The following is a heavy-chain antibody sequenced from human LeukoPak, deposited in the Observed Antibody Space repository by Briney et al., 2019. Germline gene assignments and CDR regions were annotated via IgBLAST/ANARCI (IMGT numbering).Heavy chain of an antibody. J-gene: IGHJ3*02. V-gene: IGHV3-7*01. CDR3: ARDKSSSRWSGAFDI. CDR2: IKQDGSQK. CDR1: GFTFSYYW. Sequence: PGGSLKLSCAASGFTFSYYWMSWVRQAPGKGLEHLANIKQDGSQKYYVDSLKGRFTISRDNAKNSLYLQVNSLRAEDTAVYYCARDKSSSRWSGAFDIWGQGTMVIVSS. D-gene: IGHD6-13*01.